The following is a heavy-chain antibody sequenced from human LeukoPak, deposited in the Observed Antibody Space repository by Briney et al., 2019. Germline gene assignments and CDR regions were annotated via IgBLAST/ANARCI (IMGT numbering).Heavy chain of an antibody. V-gene: IGHV3-23*01. D-gene: IGHD1/OR15-1a*01. CDR2: ISGSGGST. CDR1: GFTFSTYA. Sequence: GGSLRLSCAASGFTFSTYAMSWVRLAPGKGLEWVSGISGSGGSTYYADSVKGRFTSSRDNSNNTLYVQMNSLRTEDTAVYYCGRIAINANNGMDVWGQGTTVTVSS. J-gene: IGHJ6*02. CDR3: GRIAINANNGMDV.